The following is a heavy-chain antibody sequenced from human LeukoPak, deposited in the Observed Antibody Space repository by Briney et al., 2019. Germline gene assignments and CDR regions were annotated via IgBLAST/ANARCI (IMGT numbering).Heavy chain of an antibody. CDR1: GFTFDDYA. CDR3: AKGADSGGWPPSAYYYYYGMDV. V-gene: IGHV3-43*02. CDR2: ISGDGAFT. J-gene: IGHJ6*02. Sequence: GGSLRLSCAASGFTFDDYAMHWVRQAPGMGLEWVSLISGDGAFTYYADSVKGRFTISRDNSKNSLYLQMNSLRTEDTALYYCAKGADSGGWPPSAYYYYYGMDVWGQGTTVTVSS. D-gene: IGHD6-19*01.